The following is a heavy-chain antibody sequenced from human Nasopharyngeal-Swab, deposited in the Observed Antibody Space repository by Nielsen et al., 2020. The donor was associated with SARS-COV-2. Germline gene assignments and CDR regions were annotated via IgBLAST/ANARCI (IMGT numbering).Heavy chain of an antibody. CDR3: ARAEFTSGTHDPFDI. CDR1: GYTFSNYG. CDR2: ISAYNGNT. D-gene: IGHD1-26*01. J-gene: IGHJ3*02. V-gene: IGHV1-18*04. Sequence: ASVKVYCKASGYTFSNYGISWVRQAPGQGLEWMGWISAYNGNTNLAQMVQGRLTMTTDTSTSTAYMELRSLRSDDTAVYYCARAEFTSGTHDPFDIWGEGTMVTVSS.